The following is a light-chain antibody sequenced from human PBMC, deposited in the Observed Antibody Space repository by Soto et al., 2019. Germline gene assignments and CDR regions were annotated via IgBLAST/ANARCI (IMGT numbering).Light chain of an antibody. CDR2: GSS. J-gene: IGLJ7*01. Sequence: QSVLAQPPSVSGAPGQRVTISCTGTTSNIGAGYDVNWYQQLPGAVPKLLIYGSSIRPSGVPARFSGSKSDTSASLAITGLQTEDEADYYCQSFDSSLTVWMFGGGTQLTVL. CDR3: QSFDSSLTVWM. CDR1: TSNIGAGYD. V-gene: IGLV1-40*01.